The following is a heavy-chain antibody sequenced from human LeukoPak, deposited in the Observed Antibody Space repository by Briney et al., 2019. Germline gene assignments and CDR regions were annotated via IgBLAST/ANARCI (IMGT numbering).Heavy chain of an antibody. CDR2: IDTDGSST. CDR3: AILVTNPAELDY. D-gene: IGHD2-2*01. CDR1: GFTLSSYW. J-gene: IGHJ4*02. V-gene: IGHV3-74*01. Sequence: QPRASLRLSCAASGFTLSSYWMHWVRQAPGKGLVWVSRIDTDGSSTSYADSVKGRFTISRDNAKNTLYLQMNSLRAEDTAVYYCAILVTNPAELDYWGQGTLVSVSS.